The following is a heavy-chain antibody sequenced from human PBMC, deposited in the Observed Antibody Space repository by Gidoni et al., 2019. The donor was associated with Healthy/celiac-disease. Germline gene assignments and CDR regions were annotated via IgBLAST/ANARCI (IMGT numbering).Heavy chain of an antibody. CDR3: ARGDIVVVVAAPGSRAGDFDY. V-gene: IGHV4-34*01. Sequence: VQLQQWGAGLLKPSETLSLTCGVHGVSVTVYYWRWIRQPTGTGRELIGEINHSGSTTYNPSLKSRVTISVDTSKNQFSLKLSSVTAADTVVYYCARGDIVVVVAAPGSRAGDFDYWGQGTLVTVSS. CDR2: INHSGST. CDR1: GVSVTVYY. D-gene: IGHD2-15*01. J-gene: IGHJ4*02.